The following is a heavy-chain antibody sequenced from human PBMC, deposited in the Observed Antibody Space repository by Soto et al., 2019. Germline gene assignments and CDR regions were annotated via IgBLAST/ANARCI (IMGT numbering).Heavy chain of an antibody. CDR2: INYSGST. V-gene: IGHV4-30-4*01. J-gene: IGHJ4*02. D-gene: IGHD3-10*01. CDR1: GDSMINDDFY. Sequence: QVQLQESGPGLVKPSQTLSLTCTVSGDSMINDDFYWSWIRQSPGKGLEWLAYINYSGSTYSNPSLKSPITISVDSYDNHFSLRLNSVTAADTALYFCARASASSLVRGAVINWGRGTQVTVSS. CDR3: ARASASSLVRGAVIN.